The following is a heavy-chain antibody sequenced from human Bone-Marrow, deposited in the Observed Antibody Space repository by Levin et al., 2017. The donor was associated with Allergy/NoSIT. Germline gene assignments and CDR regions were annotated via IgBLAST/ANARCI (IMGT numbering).Heavy chain of an antibody. D-gene: IGHD4-17*01. V-gene: IGHV3-21*01. CDR3: ASLQYGDYGNDY. Sequence: GGSLRLSCAASGFSFSTYSMNWVRQAPGKGLEWVAAIMSSGRNTYYADSVKGRFTISRDNAKNSLYLQMNSLRAEDTAVYYCASLQYGDYGNDYWGQGTLVTVSS. CDR2: IMSSGRNT. J-gene: IGHJ4*02. CDR1: GFSFSTYS.